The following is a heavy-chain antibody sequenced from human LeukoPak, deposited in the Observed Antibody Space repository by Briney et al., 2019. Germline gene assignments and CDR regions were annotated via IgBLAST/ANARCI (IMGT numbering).Heavy chain of an antibody. Sequence: GGSLRLSCAASGFTFSSYAMSWVRQAPGKGLEWVSAISGSGGSTYYADSVKGRFTISRDNSKNTLYLQMNSLRAEDTAVYYCAINIVVVPDAISSFDYWGQGTLVTVSS. CDR3: AINIVVVPDAISSFDY. CDR2: ISGSGGST. D-gene: IGHD2-2*01. J-gene: IGHJ4*02. CDR1: GFTFSSYA. V-gene: IGHV3-23*01.